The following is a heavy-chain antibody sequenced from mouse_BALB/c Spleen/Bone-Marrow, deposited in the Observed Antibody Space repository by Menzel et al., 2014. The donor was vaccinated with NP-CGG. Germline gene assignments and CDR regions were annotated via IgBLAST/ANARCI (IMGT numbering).Heavy chain of an antibody. CDR1: GYTFTSYW. J-gene: IGHJ4*01. CDR3: ARNYYFGSSWSAMDY. Sequence: QVQLQQSGAELVKPGASVKLSCKASGYTFTSYWMHWVKQRPGQGLEWIGEINPSNGRTNYNEKFKSKATLTVDKSSSTAYMQLSSLTSEDSAVYYCARNYYFGSSWSAMDYWGQGTSVTVSS. CDR2: INPSNGRT. D-gene: IGHD1-1*01. V-gene: IGHV1S81*02.